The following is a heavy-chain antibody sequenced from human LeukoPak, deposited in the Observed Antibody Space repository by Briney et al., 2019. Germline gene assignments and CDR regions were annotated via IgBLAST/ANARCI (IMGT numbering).Heavy chain of an antibody. CDR3: ARGAPRWELLFSLGAFDI. CDR2: MYTSGST. J-gene: IGHJ3*02. Sequence: NPSQTLSLTCTVSGGSISSGSYYWNWIRQPAGKGLEWIGSMYTSGSTNYNPSLKSRVTISVDTSKNQFSLKLSSVTAADTAVYYCARGAPRWELLFSLGAFDIWGQGTMVTVSS. D-gene: IGHD1-26*01. CDR1: GGSISSGSYY. V-gene: IGHV4-61*02.